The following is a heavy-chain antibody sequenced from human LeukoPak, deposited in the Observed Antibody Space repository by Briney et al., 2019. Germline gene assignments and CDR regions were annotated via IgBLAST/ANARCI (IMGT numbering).Heavy chain of an antibody. J-gene: IGHJ4*02. V-gene: IGHV1-46*01. Sequence: ASVKVSCKASGYTFTSYYMHWVRQAPGQGLEWMGTINPSGGSTSYAQKFQGRVTMTRDTSTSTVYMELSSLRSEDTAVYYCARAARDYGGNSVWFDYWGQGTLVTVSS. D-gene: IGHD4-23*01. CDR3: ARAARDYGGNSVWFDY. CDR1: GYTFTSYY. CDR2: INPSGGST.